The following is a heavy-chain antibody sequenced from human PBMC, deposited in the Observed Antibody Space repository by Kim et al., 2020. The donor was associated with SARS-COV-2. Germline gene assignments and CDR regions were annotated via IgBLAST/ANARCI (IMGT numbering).Heavy chain of an antibody. Sequence: ASVKVSCKASGYTFTSYYMHWVRQAPGQGLEWMGIINPSGGSTSYAQKFQGRVTMTRDTSTSTVYMELSSLRSEDTAVYYCARDRGITGTTGSYYYYGMDVWGQGTTVTVSS. CDR2: INPSGGST. CDR3: ARDRGITGTTGSYYYYGMDV. J-gene: IGHJ6*02. V-gene: IGHV1-46*01. D-gene: IGHD1-20*01. CDR1: GYTFTSYY.